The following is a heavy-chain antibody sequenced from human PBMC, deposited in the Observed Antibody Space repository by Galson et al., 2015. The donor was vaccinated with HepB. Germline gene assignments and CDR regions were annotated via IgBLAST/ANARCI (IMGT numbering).Heavy chain of an antibody. D-gene: IGHD6-13*01. CDR1: GGTFSSYG. CDR3: VRDNMGRIAAAVPNWFDP. J-gene: IGHJ5*02. CDR2: IIPTFSIA. Sequence: SVKVSCKASGGTFSSYGISWMRQAPGQGLEWMGGIIPTFSIANYAQKFQGRVTITADESTSTAYMELSSLRSEDTAVYYCVRDNMGRIAAAVPNWFDPWGQGTLVTVSS. V-gene: IGHV1-69*13.